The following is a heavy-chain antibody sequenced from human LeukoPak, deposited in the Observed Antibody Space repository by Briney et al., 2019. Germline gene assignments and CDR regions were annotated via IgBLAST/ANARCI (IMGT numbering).Heavy chain of an antibody. V-gene: IGHV4-39*01. CDR1: GDSIRSESFP. CDR3: VRHVVGWGYFDL. Sequence: SETLSLTCTVSGDSIRSESFPSGWIRQPPAKGQEWIGCFHYKETTYYRPSLKSRVTISVDTSKSQFSLRLISMTATDTAVYYCVRHVVGWGYFDLWGRGALVPVSS. CDR2: FHYKETT. J-gene: IGHJ4*02. D-gene: IGHD3-16*01.